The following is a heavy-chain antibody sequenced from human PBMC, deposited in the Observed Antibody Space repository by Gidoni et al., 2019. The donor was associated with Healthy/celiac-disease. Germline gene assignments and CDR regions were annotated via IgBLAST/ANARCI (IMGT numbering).Heavy chain of an antibody. CDR2: IYSGGST. D-gene: IGHD1-26*01. CDR3: ASQELLRAAFDI. V-gene: IGHV3-66*02. J-gene: IGHJ3*02. CDR1: GFTVSSNS. Sequence: EVQLVESGGGLVQPGGSLRLSCAASGFTVSSNSMSWVRQAPGKGLEWVSVIYSGGSTYYADSVKGRFTISRDNSKNTLYLQMNSLRAEDTAVYYCASQELLRAAFDIWGQGTMVTVSS.